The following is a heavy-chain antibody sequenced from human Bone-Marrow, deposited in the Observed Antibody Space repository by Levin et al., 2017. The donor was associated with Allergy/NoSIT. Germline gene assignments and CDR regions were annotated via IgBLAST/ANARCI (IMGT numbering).Heavy chain of an antibody. J-gene: IGHJ4*02. Sequence: QAGGSLRLSCAASGFSVSRNCMSWVRQAPGKGLEWVSLIYSGGDTQYADSVKGRFTISRDNSRNTLYLQMNSLRGDDPAVYYCARNGVGTAAGTPWGQGTLVTVSS. D-gene: IGHD6-13*01. CDR2: IYSGGDT. V-gene: IGHV3-66*01. CDR3: ARNGVGTAAGTP. CDR1: GFSVSRNC.